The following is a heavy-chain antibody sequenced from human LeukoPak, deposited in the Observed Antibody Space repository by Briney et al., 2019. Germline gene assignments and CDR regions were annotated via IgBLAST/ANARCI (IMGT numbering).Heavy chain of an antibody. CDR1: GFTFNDYA. Sequence: PGGSLRLSCEASGFTFNDYAMHWVRQVPGKGLEWVSGISWNGGSIGYADSVKGRFTISRDNAKNSLYLQMNSLRAEDTALYYCAKDAGLRSWYYYCYMDVWGKETTVTISS. CDR3: AKDAGLRSWYYYCYMDV. V-gene: IGHV3-9*01. D-gene: IGHD5-12*01. CDR2: ISWNGGSI. J-gene: IGHJ6*03.